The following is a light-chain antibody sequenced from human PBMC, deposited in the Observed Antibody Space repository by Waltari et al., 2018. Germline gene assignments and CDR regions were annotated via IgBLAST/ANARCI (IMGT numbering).Light chain of an antibody. Sequence: QSVLTQPPSLSGIPGQWVTISCSGSHSNIGRHFVYWYQQFPGMAPQLLIFRNTQRPSGVPDRFSASKAGASASLAISGLRSEDEADYYCAAWDDSLSGRVFGGGTKLTV. CDR1: HSNIGRHF. V-gene: IGLV1-47*01. J-gene: IGLJ2*01. CDR2: RNT. CDR3: AAWDDSLSGRV.